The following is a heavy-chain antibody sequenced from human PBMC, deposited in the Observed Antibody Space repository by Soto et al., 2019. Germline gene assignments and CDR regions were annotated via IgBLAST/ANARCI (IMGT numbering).Heavy chain of an antibody. CDR1: GFTFSNAW. V-gene: IGHV3-15*01. Sequence: EVQLVESGGGLVKPGGSLRLSCAASGFTFSNAWMSWVRQAPGKGLEWVGRIKSKTDGGTTDYAAPVKGRFTISRDDSKNTLYLQMNSLKTEDTAVYYCTTTALATVPSPHDYWGQGTLVTVSS. CDR3: TTTALATVPSPHDY. CDR2: IKSKTDGGTT. D-gene: IGHD4-17*01. J-gene: IGHJ4*02.